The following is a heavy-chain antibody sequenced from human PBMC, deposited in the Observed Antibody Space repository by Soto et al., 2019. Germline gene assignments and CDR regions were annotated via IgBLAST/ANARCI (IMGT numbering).Heavy chain of an antibody. V-gene: IGHV4-39*07. J-gene: IGHJ6*03. Sequence: TLETLSLTCTVSGGSSRSSSYYWGWIRQPPGKGLGWIGSIYYSGSTNYNPSLKSRVTISVDTSKNQFSLKLSSVTAADTAVYYCASSNHRYYYYMDVWGKGTTVTVSS. CDR3: ASSNHRYYYYMDV. CDR1: GGSSRSSSYY. CDR2: IYYSGST.